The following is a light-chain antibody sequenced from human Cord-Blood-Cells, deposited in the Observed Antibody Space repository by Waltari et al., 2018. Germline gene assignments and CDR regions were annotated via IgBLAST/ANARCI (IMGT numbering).Light chain of an antibody. CDR1: QGISIY. V-gene: IGKV1-8*01. CDR3: QQYYSYPRT. CDR2: AAS. J-gene: IGKJ4*01. Sequence: AIRMTQSPSSFSASTGDRVTITCRASQGISIYLAWYQQKPGKAPKLLIDAASTLQSGVPSRFSGSGSGTDFTLTISCLQSEDFATYYCQQYYSYPRTFGGGTKVEIK.